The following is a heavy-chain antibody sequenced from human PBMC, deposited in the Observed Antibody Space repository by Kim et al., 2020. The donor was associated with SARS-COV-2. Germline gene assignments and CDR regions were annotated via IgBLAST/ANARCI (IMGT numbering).Heavy chain of an antibody. D-gene: IGHD3-10*01. Sequence: PAIQGHVTISADKSISTAYLQWSSLKASDTAMYYCTRRADGSGSYPLDYWGQGTLVTVSS. V-gene: IGHV5-10-1*01. J-gene: IGHJ4*02. CDR3: TRRADGSGSYPLDY.